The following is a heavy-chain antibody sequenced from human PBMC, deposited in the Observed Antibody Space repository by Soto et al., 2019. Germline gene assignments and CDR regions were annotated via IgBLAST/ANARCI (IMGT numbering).Heavy chain of an antibody. CDR2: ISGSGGST. CDR1: GFTFSSSA. CDR3: AKDPFTEYSSSWYFDY. D-gene: IGHD6-13*01. V-gene: IGHV3-23*01. J-gene: IGHJ4*02. Sequence: EVQLLESGGGLVQPGGSLRLTCAVSGFTFSSSAMNWVRQAPGKGLEWVSVISGSGGSTYYADSVKGRFTISRDNSKNTLYLQMNSLRAEDTAVYYCAKDPFTEYSSSWYFDYWGQGTLVTVSS.